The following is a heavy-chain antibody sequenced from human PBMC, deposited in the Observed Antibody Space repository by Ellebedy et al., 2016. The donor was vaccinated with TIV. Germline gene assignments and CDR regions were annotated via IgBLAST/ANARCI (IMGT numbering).Heavy chain of an antibody. V-gene: IGHV1-46*01. CDR3: ARVARDYYYDSSGHIYYYGMDV. CDR2: INPSGGSK. D-gene: IGHD3-22*01. CDR1: GDTFTSYY. J-gene: IGHJ6*02. Sequence: AASVKVSCKASGDTFTSYYMHWVRQAPGQGLEWMGIINPSGGSKSYAQKFQGRVTMTRDTSTSTVYMELSSLRSEDTAVYYCARVARDYYYDSSGHIYYYGMDVWGQGTTVTVSS.